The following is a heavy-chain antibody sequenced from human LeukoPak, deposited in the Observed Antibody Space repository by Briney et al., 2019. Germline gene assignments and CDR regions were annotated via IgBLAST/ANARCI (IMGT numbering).Heavy chain of an antibody. CDR3: ARGYFDWANQDY. Sequence: SETLSLTCTVSGGSISSSSYYWGWIRQPPGKGLEWIGSIYYSGSTYYNPSLKSRVTISVDTSKNQFSLKLSSVTAADTAVYYCARGYFDWANQDYWGQGTLVTVSS. J-gene: IGHJ4*02. CDR2: IYYSGST. V-gene: IGHV4-39*01. D-gene: IGHD3-9*01. CDR1: GGSISSSSYY.